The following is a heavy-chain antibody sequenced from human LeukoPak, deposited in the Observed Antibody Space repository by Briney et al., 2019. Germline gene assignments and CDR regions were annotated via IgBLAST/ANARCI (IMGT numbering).Heavy chain of an antibody. V-gene: IGHV4-4*07. CDR2: IYTSGST. D-gene: IGHD6-19*01. Sequence: SETLSLTCSVSGGSISSYYWSWIRQPAGKGLEWIGRIYTSGSTNYNPSLKSRVTMSVDTSKNQFSLKLSSVTAADTAVYYCASSTSSSGWYYFGYWGQGTLVTVSS. J-gene: IGHJ4*02. CDR3: ASSTSSSGWYYFGY. CDR1: GGSISSYY.